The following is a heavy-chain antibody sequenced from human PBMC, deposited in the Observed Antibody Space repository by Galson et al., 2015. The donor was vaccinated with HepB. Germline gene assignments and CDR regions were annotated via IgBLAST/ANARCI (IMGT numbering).Heavy chain of an antibody. CDR3: ARGGMATIGGPIFDY. D-gene: IGHD5-24*01. CDR2: ISAYDSST. J-gene: IGHJ4*01. V-gene: IGHV1-18*01. CDR1: GYTFSSYS. Sequence: SVKVSCKASGYTFSSYSIAWVRQAPGQGLEWMGWISAYDSSTNYAQKFQGRVTMTTDISTSTAYLELTSLTSDDTGVYYCARGGMATIGGPIFDYWGHGTLVTVSS.